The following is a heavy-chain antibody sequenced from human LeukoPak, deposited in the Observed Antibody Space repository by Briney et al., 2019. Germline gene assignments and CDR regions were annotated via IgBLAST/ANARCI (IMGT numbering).Heavy chain of an antibody. CDR1: GFTFSSYD. CDR2: ISGSGGST. Sequence: PGGSLRLSCAASGFTFSSYDMSWVRQAPGKGLEWVSAISGSGGSTYYADSVKGRFTISRDNSKNTLYLQMNSLRAEDTAVYYCAKAEKIAAAGVFDAFDIWGQGTMVTVSS. CDR3: AKAEKIAAAGVFDAFDI. V-gene: IGHV3-23*01. J-gene: IGHJ3*02. D-gene: IGHD6-13*01.